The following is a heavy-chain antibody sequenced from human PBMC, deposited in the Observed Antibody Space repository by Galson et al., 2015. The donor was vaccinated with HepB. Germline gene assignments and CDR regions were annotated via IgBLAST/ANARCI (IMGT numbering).Heavy chain of an antibody. CDR3: ARDSKLWNYGAFDI. CDR2: ISSRSSYI. CDR1: GFTFSSYS. J-gene: IGHJ3*02. D-gene: IGHD1-7*01. Sequence: SLRLSCAASGFTFSSYSMNWVRQAPGKGLEWVSSISSRSSYIYYADSVKGRFTISRDNAKNSLYLQMNSLRAEDTAVYYCARDSKLWNYGAFDIWGQGTMVTVSS. V-gene: IGHV3-21*01.